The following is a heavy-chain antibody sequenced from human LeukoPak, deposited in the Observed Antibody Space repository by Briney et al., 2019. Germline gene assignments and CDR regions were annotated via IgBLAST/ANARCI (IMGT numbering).Heavy chain of an antibody. V-gene: IGHV3-30*02. Sequence: GGSLRLSCAASGFTFNTYGMHWVRQAPGKGLEWVAFIRFDATNKFYADSVRGRFTISGDDSKNTLYLQMNSLRAEDTALYYCAKEASGSRTYFDYWGQGTLVSVSS. CDR1: GFTFNTYG. CDR2: IRFDATNK. J-gene: IGHJ4*02. CDR3: AKEASGSRTYFDY. D-gene: IGHD1-26*01.